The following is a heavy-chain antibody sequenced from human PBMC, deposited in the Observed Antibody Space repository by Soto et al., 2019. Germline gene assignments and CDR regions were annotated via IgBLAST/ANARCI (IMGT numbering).Heavy chain of an antibody. Sequence: SETLSLTCTVSGGPISSGDYYWSWIRQPPGKGLEWIGYIYYSGSTYYNPSLKSRVTISVDTSKNQFSLKLSSVTAADTAVYYCAAMIVVVMSTDYWGQGTLVTVSS. CDR3: AAMIVVVMSTDY. J-gene: IGHJ4*02. V-gene: IGHV4-30-4*01. CDR1: GGPISSGDYY. D-gene: IGHD3-22*01. CDR2: IYYSGST.